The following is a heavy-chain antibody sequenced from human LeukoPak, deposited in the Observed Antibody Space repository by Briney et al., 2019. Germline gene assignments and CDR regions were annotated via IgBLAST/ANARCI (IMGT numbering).Heavy chain of an antibody. V-gene: IGHV1-8*03. J-gene: IGHJ4*02. D-gene: IGHD3-9*01. CDR1: GYTFTSYD. Sequence: RASVKVSCKASGYTFTSYDINWVRQATGQGLEWMGWMNPNSGNTGYAQKFQGRVTITRNTSISTAYMELSSLRSEDTAVYYCAKNYDFLTGYANWGQGTLVTVSS. CDR3: AKNYDFLTGYAN. CDR2: MNPNSGNT.